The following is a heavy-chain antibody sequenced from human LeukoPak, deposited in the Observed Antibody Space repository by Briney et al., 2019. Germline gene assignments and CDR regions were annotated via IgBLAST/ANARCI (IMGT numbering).Heavy chain of an antibody. CDR1: GYTFTHYA. V-gene: IGHV1-3*01. J-gene: IGHJ4*02. D-gene: IGHD3-16*01. CDR2: IDAANGNT. CDR3: AREGALTFDY. Sequence: ASVKVSCKASGYTFTHYAIHWLRQAPAQSLEWMGWIDAANGNTKYSQKFQGRVTIARDTSASTAYMELRSLRSDDTAVYYCAREGALTFDYWGQGTLVTVSS.